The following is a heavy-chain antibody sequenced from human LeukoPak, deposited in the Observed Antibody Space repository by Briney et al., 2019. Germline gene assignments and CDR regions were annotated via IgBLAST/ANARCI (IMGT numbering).Heavy chain of an antibody. CDR2: IIPIFGTA. Sequence: ASVKVSCKASGGTFSSYAISWVRQAPGQGLEWMGGIIPIFGTANYAQKFQGRVTITTDESTSTAYMELSSLRSEDTAVYYCATAGGYYGSGSYHYFVYWGQGPLVTVSS. D-gene: IGHD3-10*01. CDR1: GGTFSSYA. V-gene: IGHV1-69*05. J-gene: IGHJ4*02. CDR3: ATAGGYYGSGSYHYFVY.